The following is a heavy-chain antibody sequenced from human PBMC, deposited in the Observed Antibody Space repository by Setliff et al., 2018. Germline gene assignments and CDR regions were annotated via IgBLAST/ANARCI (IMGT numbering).Heavy chain of an antibody. J-gene: IGHJ4*02. CDR3: VGGVVVIAFPGH. Sequence: SETLSLTCTVSGGSISSSNYYWGWIRQPPGRGLEWIGNIYHSGSPYYNPSLKTRVTIYVDTYKNQFSLRLSSVTAADTAVYYCVGGVVVIAFPGHWGQGTLVTVSS. D-gene: IGHD2-21*01. CDR1: GGSISSSNYY. CDR2: IYHSGSP. V-gene: IGHV4-39*01.